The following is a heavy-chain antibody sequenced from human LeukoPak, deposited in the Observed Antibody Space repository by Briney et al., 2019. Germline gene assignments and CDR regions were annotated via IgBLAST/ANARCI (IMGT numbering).Heavy chain of an antibody. D-gene: IGHD3-22*01. J-gene: IGHJ4*02. CDR3: ARDPHSSGYPYYFDY. Sequence: KPSETLSLTCAVSGYSISSGYYWGWIRQPPGKGLEWIGSIYHSGSTYYNPSLKSRVTISVDTSKNQFSLKLSSVTAADTAVYYCARDPHSSGYPYYFDYWGQGTLVTVS. V-gene: IGHV4-38-2*02. CDR2: IYHSGST. CDR1: GYSISSGYY.